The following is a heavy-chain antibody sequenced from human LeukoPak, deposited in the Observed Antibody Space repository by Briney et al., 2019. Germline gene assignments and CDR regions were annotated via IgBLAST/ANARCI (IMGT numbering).Heavy chain of an antibody. CDR3: ARVPRIEAGATGDWFDP. CDR1: GGSISSYY. Sequence: KASETLSLTCTVSGGSISSYYWSWIRQPPGKGLEWIGFIYYSGSTNYNPSLKSRVTISVDTSKIQFFLNLRSVTAADTAVYYCARVPRIEAGATGDWFDPWGQGTVVTVSS. CDR2: IYYSGST. V-gene: IGHV4-59*01. J-gene: IGHJ5*02. D-gene: IGHD6-13*01.